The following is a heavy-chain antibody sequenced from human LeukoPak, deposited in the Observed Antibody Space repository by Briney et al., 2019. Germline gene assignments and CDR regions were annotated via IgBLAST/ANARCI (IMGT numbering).Heavy chain of an antibody. Sequence: GGSLRLSCAASGFTFSTYAMGWVRQAPGKGLEWVSVISNSGGSTYYADSVKGRFTISRDNSKNTLYLQMNTLRAEDTAIYYCAKDRTVGASYWYLDLWGRGTLVTVSS. D-gene: IGHD1-26*01. J-gene: IGHJ2*01. V-gene: IGHV3-23*01. CDR2: ISNSGGST. CDR3: AKDRTVGASYWYLDL. CDR1: GFTFSTYA.